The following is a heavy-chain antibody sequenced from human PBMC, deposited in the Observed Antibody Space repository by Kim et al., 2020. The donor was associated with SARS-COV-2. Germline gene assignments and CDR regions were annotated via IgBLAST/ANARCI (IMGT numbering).Heavy chain of an antibody. J-gene: IGHJ6*03. V-gene: IGHV4-4*02. CDR3: ARDLLGDYGAYYYYMDV. Sequence: LKSRVTRSVDKSKNQFSLKLSSVTAADTAVYYCARDLLGDYGAYYYYMDVWGKGTTVTVSS. D-gene: IGHD4-17*01.